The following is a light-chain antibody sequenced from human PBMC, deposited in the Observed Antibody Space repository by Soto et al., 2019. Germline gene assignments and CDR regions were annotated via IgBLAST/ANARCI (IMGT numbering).Light chain of an antibody. V-gene: IGKV1-5*03. J-gene: IGKJ2*01. Sequence: DIQMTQSPSTLSASVGDRVTITCRASQSISSWLAWYQQKPGKAPKLLIYKASSLESGVPSRFSGSGSGTEFTLTISSLQPDDFATYYCQQYQTVTFGQGTKLEIK. CDR1: QSISSW. CDR2: KAS. CDR3: QQYQTVT.